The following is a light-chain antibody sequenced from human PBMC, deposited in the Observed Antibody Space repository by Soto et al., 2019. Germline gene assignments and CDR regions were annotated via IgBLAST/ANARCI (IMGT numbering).Light chain of an antibody. Sequence: DVVMTQSPLSLPVTLGQPASISCRSSQGLVYSDGNIYLNWFQQRPGQSPRRLIYKVSNRDSGVPDRFSGSGSGTEFTLKISRVEAEDVGVYYCMQGTHCWTFGQGTKVEIK. V-gene: IGKV2-30*01. CDR3: MQGTHCWT. CDR2: KVS. CDR1: QGLVYSDGNIY. J-gene: IGKJ1*01.